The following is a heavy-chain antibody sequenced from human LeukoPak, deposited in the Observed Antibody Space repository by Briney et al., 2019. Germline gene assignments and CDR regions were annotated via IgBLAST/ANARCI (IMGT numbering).Heavy chain of an antibody. J-gene: IGHJ4*02. CDR3: ARDRSRFYY. V-gene: IGHV3-7*01. Sequence: PGGSLRLSCAASGLTFSNYWMSWVRQAPGKGLEWMANIKEDGNEKYYVDSVKGRFTISRDDAKKSLYLQMNSLRAEDTAVYYCARDRSRFYYWGQGTLVTVSS. CDR1: GLTFSNYW. D-gene: IGHD2-2*01. CDR2: IKEDGNEK.